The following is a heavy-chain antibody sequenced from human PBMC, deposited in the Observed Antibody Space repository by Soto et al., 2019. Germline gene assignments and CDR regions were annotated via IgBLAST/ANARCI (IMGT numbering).Heavy chain of an antibody. CDR3: ARLSGAPWTD. J-gene: IGHJ4*02. V-gene: IGHV1-69*01. CDR2: FIPIFDSP. Sequence: QVQLVQSGAEVKKPGSSVKLSCKASGGSFKNYALSWVRQAPGQGLEWMGSFIPIFDSPTYAEDFQGRLTITADESATTAFMEMTRLTSTDTAIYYCARLSGAPWTDWGQGTLVTVSS. D-gene: IGHD3-3*01. CDR1: GGSFKNYA.